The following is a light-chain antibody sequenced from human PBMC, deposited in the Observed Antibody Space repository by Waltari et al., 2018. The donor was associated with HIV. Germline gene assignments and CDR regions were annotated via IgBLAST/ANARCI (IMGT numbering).Light chain of an antibody. CDR3: QQYYNTPSIT. J-gene: IGKJ5*01. V-gene: IGKV4-1*01. Sequence: DVVMTQSPDSLAVSLCQRATINCKSSQSVLSSSNNKNYLAWYQQRPGQPPKLLISWASARESGVSDRISGSGSGTDFTLTINSLQAEDVAVYYCQQYYNTPSITFGQGTRLEIK. CDR2: WAS. CDR1: QSVLSSSNNKNY.